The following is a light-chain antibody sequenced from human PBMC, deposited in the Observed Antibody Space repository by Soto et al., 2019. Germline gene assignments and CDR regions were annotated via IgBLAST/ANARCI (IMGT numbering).Light chain of an antibody. V-gene: IGLV2-14*01. Sequence: QSALTQPASVSGSPGQSITISCTGTSSDVGGYDYVSWYQHHPGKAPKLTIYEVSNRPSGVSNRFSGSKSGNTASLTISGLQAEDEAEYYCSSYTSSSTVVFGTGTKVTVL. CDR2: EVS. CDR1: SSDVGGYDY. CDR3: SSYTSSSTVV. J-gene: IGLJ1*01.